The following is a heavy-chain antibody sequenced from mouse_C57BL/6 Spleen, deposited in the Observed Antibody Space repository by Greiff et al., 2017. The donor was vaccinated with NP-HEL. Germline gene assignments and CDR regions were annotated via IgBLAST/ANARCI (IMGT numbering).Heavy chain of an antibody. V-gene: IGHV5-17*01. CDR2: ISSGSSTI. Sequence: EVMLVESGGGLVKPGGSLKLSCAASGFTFSDYGMHWVRQAPEKGLEWVAYISSGSSTIYYADTVKGRFTISRDNAKNTLFLQMTSLRSEDTAMYYCARGGLRPHYYAMDYWGQGTSVTVSS. D-gene: IGHD3-2*02. J-gene: IGHJ4*01. CDR1: GFTFSDYG. CDR3: ARGGLRPHYYAMDY.